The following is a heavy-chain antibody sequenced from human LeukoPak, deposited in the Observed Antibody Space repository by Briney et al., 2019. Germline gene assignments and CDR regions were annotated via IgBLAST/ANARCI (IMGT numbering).Heavy chain of an antibody. Sequence: ASVKVSCKASGGTFSSYAISWVRQAPGQGLEWMGGIIPIFGTANYAQKFQGRVTITADESTSTAYMELSSLRSEDTAVYYCARALIVPYYYDSSGYYYALDYWGQGTLVTVSS. CDR3: ARALIVPYYYDSSGYYYALDY. CDR1: GGTFSSYA. V-gene: IGHV1-69*13. J-gene: IGHJ4*02. D-gene: IGHD3-22*01. CDR2: IIPIFGTA.